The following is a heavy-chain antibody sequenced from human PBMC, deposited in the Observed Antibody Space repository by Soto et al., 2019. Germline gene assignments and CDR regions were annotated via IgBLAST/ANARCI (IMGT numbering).Heavy chain of an antibody. Sequence: QVQLVQSGAEVKKPGASVKVSCKASGYTFTSYDIYWVRQATGQGLGWMGWMHTNSGNTGYAQKLQRRVTMTRNTSITTAYMELSSLRSEDTAVYYCARGLSYRQDWGQGTLVTVSS. CDR3: ARGLSYRQD. CDR2: MHTNSGNT. D-gene: IGHD1-26*01. J-gene: IGHJ4*02. V-gene: IGHV1-8*01. CDR1: GYTFTSYD.